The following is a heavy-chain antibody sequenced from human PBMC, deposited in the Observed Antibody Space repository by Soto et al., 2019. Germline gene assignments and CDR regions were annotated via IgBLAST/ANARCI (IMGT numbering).Heavy chain of an antibody. CDR3: ARQRTTVVTQACFDH. CDR1: GESISSSSYY. CDR2: IYYSGRT. V-gene: IGHV4-39*01. Sequence: SETLSLTCIVSGESISSSSYYWGWIRQPPGKGLEWIGSIYYSGRTYYNPSFKSRVTISIDTSKNQFSLKLSSVTATDTAVYYCARQRTTVVTQACFDHWGQGALVTVSS. J-gene: IGHJ4*02. D-gene: IGHD2-21*02.